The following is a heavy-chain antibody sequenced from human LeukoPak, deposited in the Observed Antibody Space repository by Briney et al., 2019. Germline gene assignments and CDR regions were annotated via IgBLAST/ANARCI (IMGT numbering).Heavy chain of an antibody. D-gene: IGHD1-7*01. CDR2: IYYSGIT. J-gene: IGHJ6*01. CDR3: ARAGTTPTGGVYYYYGLDV. V-gene: IGHV4-59*01. CDR1: GGSISSSY. Sequence: SETLSLTCTASGGSISSSYWSWVRQPPGKGLEWMGYIYYSGITNYNPSLKSRVSISLDASKNQFSLKLYSVTAADTAVYYCARAGTTPTGGVYYYYGLDVWGQGTTVTVSS.